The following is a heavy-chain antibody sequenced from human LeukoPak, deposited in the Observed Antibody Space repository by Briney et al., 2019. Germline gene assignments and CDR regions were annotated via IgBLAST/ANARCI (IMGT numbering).Heavy chain of an antibody. J-gene: IGHJ4*02. Sequence: SETLSLTCIVSGGSISSLNLWSWLRQPPGKGLEWIGEMYLGGTTNFNPSLKSRVTTLIDKSKNQLSLQLTSVTAADTAVYYCAGLEGRYSTDWFYFFDYWGQGALVTVSS. CDR2: MYLGGTT. D-gene: IGHD6-19*01. CDR1: GGSISSLNL. V-gene: IGHV4-4*02. CDR3: AGLEGRYSTDWFYFFDY.